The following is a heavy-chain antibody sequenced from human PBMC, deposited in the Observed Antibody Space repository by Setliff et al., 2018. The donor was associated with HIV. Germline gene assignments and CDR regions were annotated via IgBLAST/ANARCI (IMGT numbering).Heavy chain of an antibody. D-gene: IGHD3-3*01. Sequence: SETLSLTCTVSGGSISTSGPGYYWGWVRQPPGGGLEWIGSVYYSGTTYYNPSLKSRVTISVDTSKNQFSLKLSSATAADTAVYYCARRLQFLEFSHGVGGLDVWGQGTTVTVSS. CDR2: VYYSGTT. J-gene: IGHJ6*02. CDR1: GGSISTSGPGYY. V-gene: IGHV4-39*07. CDR3: ARRLQFLEFSHGVGGLDV.